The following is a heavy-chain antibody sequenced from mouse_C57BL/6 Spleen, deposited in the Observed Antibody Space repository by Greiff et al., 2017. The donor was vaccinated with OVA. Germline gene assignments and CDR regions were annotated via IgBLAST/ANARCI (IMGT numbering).Heavy chain of an antibody. J-gene: IGHJ2*01. V-gene: IGHV1-81*01. CDR1: GYTFTSYG. Sequence: VKLMESGAELARPGASVKLSCKASGYTFTSYGISWVKQRTGQGLEWIGEIYPRSGNTYYNEKFKGKATLTADKSSSTAYMELRSLTSEDSAVYFCARRDYDYEGYWGQGTTLTVSS. CDR3: ARRDYDYEGY. D-gene: IGHD2-4*01. CDR2: IYPRSGNT.